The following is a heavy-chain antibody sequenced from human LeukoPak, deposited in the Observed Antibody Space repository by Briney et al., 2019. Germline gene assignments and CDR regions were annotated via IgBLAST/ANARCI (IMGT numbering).Heavy chain of an antibody. CDR2: ISGSGGST. CDR3: AKDMVRGVIRVAIADY. D-gene: IGHD3-10*01. V-gene: IGHV3-23*01. CDR1: GFTFSSYG. Sequence: PGGSLRLSCAASGFTFSSYGMSWVRQAPGKGLEWVSAISGSGGSTYYADSVKGRFTISRDNSKNTLYLQMNSLRAEDTAVYYCAKDMVRGVIRVAIADYWGQGTLVTVSS. J-gene: IGHJ4*02.